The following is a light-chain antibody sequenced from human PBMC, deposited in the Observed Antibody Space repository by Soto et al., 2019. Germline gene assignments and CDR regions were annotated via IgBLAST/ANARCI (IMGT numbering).Light chain of an antibody. CDR3: MQALQTPR. CDR1: QSLLQSNGNNY. CDR2: LAS. Sequence: DILMTQSPLSLPVTPGEPASISCRSSQSLLQSNGNNYLDWYLQKPGQPPQLLIYLASNRASGVPDRLSGSGSGTEFTLKISRVEAEDVGVYYCMQALQTPRFGQGTKVDIK. V-gene: IGKV2-28*01. J-gene: IGKJ1*01.